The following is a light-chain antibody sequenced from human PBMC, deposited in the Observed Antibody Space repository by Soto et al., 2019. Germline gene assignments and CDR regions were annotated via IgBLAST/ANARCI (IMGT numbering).Light chain of an antibody. CDR3: QQADSFPLT. Sequence: DIQMTQSPSSVSASVGNRVTIICRASQDISGWLAWYQQKPGKAPNLLIYAASSLQSGVPSRFSGSGSGTDFTLTINNLQPEDSATYYCQQADSFPLTLGGGTTVEIK. V-gene: IGKV1D-12*01. CDR2: AAS. J-gene: IGKJ4*01. CDR1: QDISGW.